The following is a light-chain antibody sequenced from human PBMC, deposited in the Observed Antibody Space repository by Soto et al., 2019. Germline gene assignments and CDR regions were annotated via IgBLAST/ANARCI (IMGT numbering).Light chain of an antibody. CDR3: QQYNNRRT. CDR1: QSVSSN. V-gene: IGKV3-15*01. Sequence: EIVMTQSPATLSVSPGERATLSCRASQSVSSNLAWYQQKPGQAPRLLIYRASTRATGLPARFSGSGSGTEFTLTISSLQSEDFAVYYCQQYNNRRTFGQGTKVDIK. J-gene: IGKJ1*01. CDR2: RAS.